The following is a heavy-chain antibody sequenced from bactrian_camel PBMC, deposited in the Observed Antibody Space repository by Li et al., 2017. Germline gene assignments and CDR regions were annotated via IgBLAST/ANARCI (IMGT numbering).Heavy chain of an antibody. Sequence: QLVESGGGLVQPGESLIVSCAASGFTFSDYYISWVRQAPGKGREGVAAIDSDGSTSYADSVKGRFTLSKDNAKNTLYLQMASLKTEDTAVYYCATGTVNSQNIFGNWGQGTQVTVS. V-gene: IGHV3S28*01. CDR3: ATGTVNSQNIFGN. CDR1: GFTFSDYY. J-gene: IGHJ4*01. D-gene: IGHD7*01. CDR2: IDSDGST.